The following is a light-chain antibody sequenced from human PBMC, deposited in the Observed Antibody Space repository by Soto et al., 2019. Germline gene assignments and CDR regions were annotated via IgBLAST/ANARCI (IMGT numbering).Light chain of an antibody. V-gene: IGLV1-51*01. Sequence: QSVLMQPPSVSAAPGQKVTIFCSGSSYNIGNNYVSWYQQLPGTAPKLLIYDDDKRPSGIPDRFSGSKSGTSATLGITGFQTGDEADYYCGSWDSSLSAYVFGTGTKLTVL. CDR1: SYNIGNNY. CDR3: GSWDSSLSAYV. J-gene: IGLJ1*01. CDR2: DDD.